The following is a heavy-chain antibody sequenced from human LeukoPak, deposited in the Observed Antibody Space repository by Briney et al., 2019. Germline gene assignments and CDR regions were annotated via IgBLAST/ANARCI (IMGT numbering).Heavy chain of an antibody. CDR2: INPNSGGT. J-gene: IGHJ4*02. CDR1: GYIFTNYY. Sequence: ASVKVSCKASGYIFTNYYMYWMRQAPGQGLEWMGWINPNSGGTNYAQKFQGRVTMTRDTSISTAYMELSRLRSDDTAVYYCALGGSWIGSFDYWGQGTLVTVSS. D-gene: IGHD2-15*01. CDR3: ALGGSWIGSFDY. V-gene: IGHV1-2*02.